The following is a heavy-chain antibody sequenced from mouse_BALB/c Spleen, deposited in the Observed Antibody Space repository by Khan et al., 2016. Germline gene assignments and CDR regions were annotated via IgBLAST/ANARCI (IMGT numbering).Heavy chain of an antibody. D-gene: IGHD2-1*01. Sequence: EVQLQESGPGLVKPSQSLSLTCTVSGYSITSDYAWNWIRQFPGNKLEWMGYISYSGSTSYNPSLKSRISITRDTSKNQFFLQLNSVTTEDTATYYCASYGNYAWFLTGAKELWSLSLQ. V-gene: IGHV3-2*02. CDR1: GYSITSDYA. J-gene: IGHJ3*01. CDR3: ASYGNYAWFLT. CDR2: ISYSGST.